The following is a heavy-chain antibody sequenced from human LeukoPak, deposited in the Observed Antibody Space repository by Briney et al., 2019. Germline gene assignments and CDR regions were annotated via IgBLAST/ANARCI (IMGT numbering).Heavy chain of an antibody. Sequence: ASVKVSCKVSGYTLTELSMHWVRQAPGKGLEWMGGFDPEDGETIYAQKFQGRVTMTEDTSTDTAYMELSSLRSEDTAVYYCAAEPGYSYGSPNFDYWGQGTLVTVSS. J-gene: IGHJ4*02. D-gene: IGHD5-18*01. CDR1: GYTLTELS. CDR2: FDPEDGET. CDR3: AAEPGYSYGSPNFDY. V-gene: IGHV1-24*01.